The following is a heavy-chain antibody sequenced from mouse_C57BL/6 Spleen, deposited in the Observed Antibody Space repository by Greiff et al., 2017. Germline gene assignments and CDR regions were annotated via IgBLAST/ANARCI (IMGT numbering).Heavy chain of an antibody. D-gene: IGHD4-1*01. V-gene: IGHV1-50*01. J-gene: IGHJ2*01. Sequence: VQLQQPGAELVKPGASVKLSCKASGYTFTSYWMQWVNQRPGQGLEWIGEIDPSASYTNYKQKFKGKATLTVDTSSSTAYMQLSSLTSVDSSVYYCARTKLTVDYWGQGTTLTVSS. CDR3: ARTKLTVDY. CDR2: IDPSASYT. CDR1: GYTFTSYW.